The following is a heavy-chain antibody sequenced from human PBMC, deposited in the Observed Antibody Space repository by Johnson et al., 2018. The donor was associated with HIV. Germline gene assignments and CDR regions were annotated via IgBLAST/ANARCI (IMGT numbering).Heavy chain of an antibody. D-gene: IGHD1-1*01. CDR1: GFTFSSYA. CDR3: AKGGRATRFFDI. Sequence: QVQLVESGGGVVQPGRSLRLSCAASGFTFSSYAMHWVRQAPGKGLEWVAVISYDGSNKYYADSVKGRFTISRDNSKNTLYLQMNSLRAEDTALYYCAKGGRATRFFDIWGQGTMVTVSS. J-gene: IGHJ3*02. V-gene: IGHV3-30*04. CDR2: ISYDGSNK.